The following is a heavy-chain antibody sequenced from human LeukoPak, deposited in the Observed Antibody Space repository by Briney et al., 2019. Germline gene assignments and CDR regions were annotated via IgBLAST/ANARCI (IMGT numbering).Heavy chain of an antibody. J-gene: IGHJ3*02. CDR1: GYTFTGHY. Sequence: ASVKVSCKASGYTFTGHYMHWVRQAPGQGLEWMGWVNSDSGGTKYAQKFQGSVIMTRVTSISTAYMELSRLKSDDTAVYYCARGRVHSWSDAFDIWGQGTTVTVSS. D-gene: IGHD1-1*01. V-gene: IGHV1-2*02. CDR2: VNSDSGGT. CDR3: ARGRVHSWSDAFDI.